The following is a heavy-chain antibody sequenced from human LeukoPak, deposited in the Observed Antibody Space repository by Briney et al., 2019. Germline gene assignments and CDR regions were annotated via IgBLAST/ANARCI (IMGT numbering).Heavy chain of an antibody. CDR1: GGSISSYY. Sequence: PSETLSLTCTVSGGSISSYYWSWIRQPPGKGLEWIGYIYYSGSTNYNPSLKSRVTISVDKSKNQFSLKLSSVTAADTAVYYCARGPSSTLHPNLYYFDYWGQGTLVTVSS. V-gene: IGHV4-59*12. CDR2: IYYSGST. J-gene: IGHJ4*02. CDR3: ARGPSSTLHPNLYYFDY. D-gene: IGHD1-14*01.